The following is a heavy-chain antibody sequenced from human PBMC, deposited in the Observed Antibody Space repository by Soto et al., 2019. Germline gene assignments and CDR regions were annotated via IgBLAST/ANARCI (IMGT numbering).Heavy chain of an antibody. CDR2: IIPIFGTA. V-gene: IGHV1-69*13. CDR1: GCTFSSYA. Sequence: ASVKVSCKASGCTFSSYAISWVRQAPGQGLEWMGGIIPIFGTANYAQKFQGRVTITADESTTTVYMQLGSLRFEDTALYYCARGGVDVVATSAFDSWGQGTLVTVSS. D-gene: IGHD5-12*01. CDR3: ARGGVDVVATSAFDS. J-gene: IGHJ4*02.